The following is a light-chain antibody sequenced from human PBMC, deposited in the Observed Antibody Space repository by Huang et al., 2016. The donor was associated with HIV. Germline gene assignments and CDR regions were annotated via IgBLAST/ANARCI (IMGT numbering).Light chain of an antibody. Sequence: EIVMTQSPATLSVSPGERATLSCRASQSISRLAWYQQKSGQAPRLLIYDGSSRATGIPGRFRGSGSGTEFTLTVSSLQSEDFALYYCQQYDDWPPWTFGQGTQVDI. CDR1: QSISR. J-gene: IGKJ1*01. CDR2: DGS. CDR3: QQYDDWPPWT. V-gene: IGKV3-15*01.